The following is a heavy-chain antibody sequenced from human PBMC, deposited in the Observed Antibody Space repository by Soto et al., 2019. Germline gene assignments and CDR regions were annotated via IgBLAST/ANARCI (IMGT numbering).Heavy chain of an antibody. V-gene: IGHV3-23*01. CDR2: ISGSGGST. J-gene: IGHJ6*03. Sequence: PGGSLRLSCAASGFTFSSYAMSWVRQAPGKGLEWVSAISGSGGSTYYADSVKGRFTISRDNSKNTLYLQMNSLRAEDTAVYYCAKDRYCSSTSCYGTYYYYYMDVWGKGTTVTVSS. CDR3: AKDRYCSSTSCYGTYYYYYMDV. CDR1: GFTFSSYA. D-gene: IGHD2-2*01.